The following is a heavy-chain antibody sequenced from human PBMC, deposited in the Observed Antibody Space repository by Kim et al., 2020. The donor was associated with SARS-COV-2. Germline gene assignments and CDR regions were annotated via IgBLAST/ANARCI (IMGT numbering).Heavy chain of an antibody. CDR1: GFTFNIYV. D-gene: IGHD3-16*02. CDR2: ITGSGSTS. V-gene: IGHV3-23*01. Sequence: GGSLRLSCGASGFTFNIYVMSWVRQAPGKGLVLVSSITGSGSTSYYAGSVKGRFTMSRDNSKKTLYLQMDSLRAEDTAVYYCARRKVISYYFYYGMDVWGKGTTVTVSS. CDR3: ARRKVISYYFYYGMDV. J-gene: IGHJ6*04.